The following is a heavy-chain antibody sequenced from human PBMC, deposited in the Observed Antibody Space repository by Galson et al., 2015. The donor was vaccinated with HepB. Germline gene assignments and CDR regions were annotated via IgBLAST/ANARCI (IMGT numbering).Heavy chain of an antibody. J-gene: IGHJ4*02. D-gene: IGHD1-26*01. Sequence: SLRLSCAASGFTFSTYGMHWVRQAPGKGLEWVALIGHDGDSIRYADSVKGRFTISRDNSKNTLYVQMDSLRAEDTATYYCARDKEVGKYFDYWGQGTLLLVSS. CDR1: GFTFSTYG. CDR2: IGHDGDSI. CDR3: ARDKEVGKYFDY. V-gene: IGHV3-33*01.